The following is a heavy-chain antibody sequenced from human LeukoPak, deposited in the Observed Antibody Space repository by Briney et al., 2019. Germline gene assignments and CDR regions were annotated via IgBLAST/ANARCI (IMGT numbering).Heavy chain of an antibody. J-gene: IGHJ3*02. V-gene: IGHV4-38-2*02. Sequence: SETLSLTCTVSGYSISSGYYWGWIRQPPGKGLEWIGSIYHSGSTNYNPSLKSRVTISVDTSKNQFSLKLSSVTAADTAVYYCARAPQVYDSSGIYAFDIWGQGTMVTVSS. D-gene: IGHD3-22*01. CDR3: ARAPQVYDSSGIYAFDI. CDR2: IYHSGST. CDR1: GYSISSGYY.